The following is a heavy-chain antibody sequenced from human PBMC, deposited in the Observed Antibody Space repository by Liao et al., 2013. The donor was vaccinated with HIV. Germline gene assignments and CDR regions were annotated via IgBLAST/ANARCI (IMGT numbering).Heavy chain of an antibody. Sequence: QLQLQESGPGLVKPSETLSLTCTVSGGSISSYYWSWIRQPPGKGLEWIGEINHSGSTNYNPSLKSRVTISVDTSKNQFSLKLSSVTAADTAVYFCAVGSSWYNGWVYWGQGTLVTVSS. V-gene: IGHV4-34*01. D-gene: IGHD6-13*01. CDR1: GGSISSYY. CDR3: AVGSSWYNGWVY. CDR2: INHSGST. J-gene: IGHJ4*02.